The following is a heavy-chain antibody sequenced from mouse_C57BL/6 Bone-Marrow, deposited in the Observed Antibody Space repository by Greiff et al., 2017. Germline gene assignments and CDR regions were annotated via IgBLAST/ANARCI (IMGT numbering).Heavy chain of an antibody. CDR2: IDPSDSYT. J-gene: IGHJ2*01. CDR1: GYTFPSYW. V-gene: IGHV1-69*01. Sequence: VQLQQPGAELVMPGASVKLSCKASGYTFPSYWMHWVKQRPGQGLEWIGEIDPSDSYTNYNQKFKGKSTLTVDKSSSPAYMQLSSLTSEDSAVYYCAREEPFYFDYWGQGTTLTVSS. CDR3: AREEPFYFDY.